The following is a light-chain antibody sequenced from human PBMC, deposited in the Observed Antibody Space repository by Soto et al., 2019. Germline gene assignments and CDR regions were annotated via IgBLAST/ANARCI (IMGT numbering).Light chain of an antibody. CDR1: QCVSIY. J-gene: IGKJ4*01. CDR2: DAS. V-gene: IGKV3-11*01. Sequence: PGERATLSCRASQCVSIYLAWYQQKPGQAPRLLIYDASNRATGIPARFSGSGSGTDFTLTISSLEPEDFAVYYCQQRSNWLSFGGGTKVEIK. CDR3: QQRSNWLS.